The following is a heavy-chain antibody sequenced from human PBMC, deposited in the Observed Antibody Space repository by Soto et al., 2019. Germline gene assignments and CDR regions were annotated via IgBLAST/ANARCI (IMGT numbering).Heavy chain of an antibody. D-gene: IGHD3-3*01. J-gene: IGHJ6*03. V-gene: IGHV4-39*01. Sequence: SETLSLTCTVSGGSISSSSYYWGWIRQPPGKGLEWIGSIYYSGSTYYNPSLKSRVTISVDTSKNQFSLKLSSVTAADTAVYYCASQGPCDDFWSGYPYYYMDVWGKGTTVTVSS. CDR2: IYYSGST. CDR3: ASQGPCDDFWSGYPYYYMDV. CDR1: GGSISSSSYY.